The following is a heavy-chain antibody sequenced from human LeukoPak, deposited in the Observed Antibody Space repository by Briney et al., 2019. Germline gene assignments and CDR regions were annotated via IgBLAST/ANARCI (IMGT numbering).Heavy chain of an antibody. CDR3: ARHASPDIVIVPAATFDY. V-gene: IGHV4-38-2*01. J-gene: IGHJ4*02. CDR2: IYHSGRT. CDR1: DYSINSGHY. D-gene: IGHD2-2*01. Sequence: SETVSLTCAVSDYSINSGHYWGWIRQPPGKGLEWIGSIYHSGRTYYNPSLKSRVTTSVDTSRNQFSLKLTSVTAADTAVYYCARHASPDIVIVPAATFDYWGQGTLVTVSS.